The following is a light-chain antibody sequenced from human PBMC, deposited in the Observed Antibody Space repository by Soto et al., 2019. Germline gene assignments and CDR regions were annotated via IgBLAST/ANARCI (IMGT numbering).Light chain of an antibody. J-gene: IGKJ1*01. V-gene: IGKV3-20*01. CDR3: QHNGSSGT. CDR1: QSVSSSY. CDR2: GAS. Sequence: EIVLTQSPGTLSLSPGERATLSCRASQSVSSSYLSWQQKNRRQPPRLLIDGASSGTAGIARWFSGSGSRTDFPLTISRQEADDLVEYYCQHNGSSGTFGQGTKVDIK.